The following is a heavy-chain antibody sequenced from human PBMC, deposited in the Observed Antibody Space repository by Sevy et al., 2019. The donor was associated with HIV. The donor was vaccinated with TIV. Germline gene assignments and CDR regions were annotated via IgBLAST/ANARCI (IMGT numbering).Heavy chain of an antibody. CDR2: ISSGSSYI. V-gene: IGHV3-21*01. Sequence: GGSLRLSCAASGFTFSNYFMNWVRQAPGKGLEWASSISSGSSYIFYADSLKGRFTISSDNAKNSLYLHMNSLRAEDTAVYYCARGDYYGSLYYFDYWGPGTLVTVSS. J-gene: IGHJ4*02. D-gene: IGHD3-10*01. CDR3: ARGDYYGSLYYFDY. CDR1: GFTFSNYF.